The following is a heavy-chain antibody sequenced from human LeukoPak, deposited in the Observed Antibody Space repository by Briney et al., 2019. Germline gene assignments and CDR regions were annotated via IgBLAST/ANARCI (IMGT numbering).Heavy chain of an antibody. J-gene: IGHJ4*02. V-gene: IGHV3-7*01. Sequence: GGSLGLSCAASGFTFRSYWMGWVRQAPGKGLEWLANIKEDGSETYYLDSVKGRFIISRDNAENSLCLQMSSLRAEDTAVYYCARDATRGGDFDSWGQGTLVTVSS. D-gene: IGHD2-15*01. CDR3: ARDATRGGDFDS. CDR2: IKEDGSET. CDR1: GFTFRSYW.